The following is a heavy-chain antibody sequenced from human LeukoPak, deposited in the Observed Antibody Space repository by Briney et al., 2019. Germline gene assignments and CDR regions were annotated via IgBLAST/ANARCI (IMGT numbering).Heavy chain of an antibody. CDR2: IIPIFGTA. CDR1: GGTFSSYA. Sequence: SVKVSCKASGGTFSSYAISWVRQAPGRGLEWMGGIIPIFGTANYARKFQGRVTITADESTSTAYMELSSLRSEDTAVYYCAAHCSSTSCYQNYYYYGMDVWGQGTTVTVSS. D-gene: IGHD2-2*01. CDR3: AAHCSSTSCYQNYYYYGMDV. J-gene: IGHJ6*02. V-gene: IGHV1-69*13.